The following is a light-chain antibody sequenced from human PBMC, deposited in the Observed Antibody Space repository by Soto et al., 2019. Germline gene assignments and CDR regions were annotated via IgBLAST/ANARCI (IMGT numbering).Light chain of an antibody. CDR2: GAS. CDR1: QSVSSSY. V-gene: IGKV3-20*01. J-gene: IGKJ2*01. Sequence: EIVLTQSPGTLSLSPGERATLSCRASQSVSSSYLAWYQHKPGQAPRRLIYGASSMSTGSPDRFSVSGSGTDFNLTISRLEPEAFAVDYCQQYGSSPHTFGQGTKLEIK. CDR3: QQYGSSPHT.